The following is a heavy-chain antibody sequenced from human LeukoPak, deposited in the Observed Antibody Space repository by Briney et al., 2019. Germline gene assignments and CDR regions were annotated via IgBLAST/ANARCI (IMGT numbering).Heavy chain of an antibody. Sequence: SETLSLTCAVYGGSFSGYYWSWIRQPPGKGLEWIGEINHSGSTNYNPSLKSRVTISVDTSKNQFSLKLSSVTAADMAVYYCARGRRTAAGTPFGYWGQGTLVTVSS. J-gene: IGHJ4*02. V-gene: IGHV4-34*01. CDR1: GGSFSGYY. CDR3: ARGRRTAAGTPFGY. CDR2: INHSGST. D-gene: IGHD6-13*01.